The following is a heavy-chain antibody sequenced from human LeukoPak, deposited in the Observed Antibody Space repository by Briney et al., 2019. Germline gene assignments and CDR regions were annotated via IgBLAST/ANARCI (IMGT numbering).Heavy chain of an antibody. D-gene: IGHD1-26*01. CDR3: ARLPIMVGAPRHFQD. V-gene: IGHV4-39*01. CDR2: IYCRGST. J-gene: IGHJ1*01. Sequence: SETLSLTCTVSGASISSGSYYWGWIRQPPGKGLEWIASIYCRGSTYDNPSLKSRVTISLDTSKNQFSLKLSSVTAADTAVYYCARLPIMVGAPRHFQDWGQGTLVIVSS. CDR1: GASISSGSYY.